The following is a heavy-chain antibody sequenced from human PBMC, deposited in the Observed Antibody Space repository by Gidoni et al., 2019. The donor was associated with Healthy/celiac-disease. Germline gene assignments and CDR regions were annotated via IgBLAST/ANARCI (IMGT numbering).Heavy chain of an antibody. CDR3: ARDHRKWVVVAATYY. V-gene: IGHV3-30-3*01. CDR1: GFTFSSYA. CDR2: ISYDGSNK. Sequence: QVQLVESGGGVVQPVRSLRLSCAAAGFTFSSYAMHWVRQAPGKGLEWVAVISYDGSNKYYADSVKGRFTISRDNSKNTLYLQMNSLRAEDTAVYYCARDHRKWVVVAATYYWGQGTLVTVSS. D-gene: IGHD2-15*01. J-gene: IGHJ4*02.